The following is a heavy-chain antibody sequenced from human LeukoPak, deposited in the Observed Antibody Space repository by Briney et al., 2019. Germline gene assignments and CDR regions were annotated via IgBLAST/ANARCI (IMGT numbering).Heavy chain of an antibody. CDR3: ARSSRRGYSSYDAFDI. J-gene: IGHJ3*02. D-gene: IGHD5-18*01. CDR1: GYSISSGYY. Sequence: SETLSLTCAVSGYSISSGYYWGWIRQPPGKGLEWIGSIYHSGSTYYNPSLKSRVTMSVDTSKNRFSLKLSSVTAADTAVYYCARSSRRGYSSYDAFDIWGQGTMVTVSS. CDR2: IYHSGST. V-gene: IGHV4-38-2*01.